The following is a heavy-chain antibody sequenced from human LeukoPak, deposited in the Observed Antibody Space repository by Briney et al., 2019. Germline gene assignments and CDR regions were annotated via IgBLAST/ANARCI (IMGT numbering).Heavy chain of an antibody. CDR1: GGSFSAYY. CDR3: ARGQVWLPYDY. D-gene: IGHD5-12*01. V-gene: IGHV4-34*01. J-gene: IGHJ4*02. CDR2: IYHSGST. Sequence: SETLSLTCAVYGGSFSAYYWSWIRQPPGKGLEWIGEIYHSGSTNYNPSLKSRVTISVDTSKNQLSLKLTSVTAADTAVYYCARGQVWLPYDYWGQGTLVTVSS.